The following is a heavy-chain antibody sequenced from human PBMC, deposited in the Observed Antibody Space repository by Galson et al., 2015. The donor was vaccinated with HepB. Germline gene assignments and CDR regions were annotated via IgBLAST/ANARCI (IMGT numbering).Heavy chain of an antibody. V-gene: IGHV3-48*02. Sequence: SLRLSCAASGFTFSTYSMNWVRQAPGKGLEWVSYISSSGNTIYYADSVKGRFTISRDNAKNSLYLQMNSLRDEDTAVYYCASGNIAAAWGHYWGQGILVTVSS. CDR2: ISSSGNTI. D-gene: IGHD6-13*01. CDR3: ASGNIAAAWGHY. CDR1: GFTFSTYS. J-gene: IGHJ4*02.